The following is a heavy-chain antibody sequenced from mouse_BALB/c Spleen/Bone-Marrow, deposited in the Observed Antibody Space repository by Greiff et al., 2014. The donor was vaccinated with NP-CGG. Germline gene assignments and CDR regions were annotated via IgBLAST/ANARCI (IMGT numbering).Heavy chain of an antibody. V-gene: IGHV1S82*01. Sequence: VQLQQSGAELVRPGASVKLSCKASGYSFTNYWMNWVKQRPGQGLEWIGMIHPSDSETRLNQKFKDKATLTVDKSPSTAYMQXXXXXSEXSAVYYCARFGNDEGFAYWGQGTLVTVSX. CDR2: IHPSDSET. CDR1: GYSFTNYW. D-gene: IGHD2-2*01. J-gene: IGHJ3*01. CDR3: ARFGNDEGFAY.